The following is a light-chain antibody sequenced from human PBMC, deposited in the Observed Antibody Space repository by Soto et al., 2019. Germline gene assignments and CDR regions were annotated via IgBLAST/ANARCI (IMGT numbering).Light chain of an antibody. CDR1: QTISSW. CDR3: QHYNSYSEA. V-gene: IGKV1-5*03. J-gene: IGKJ1*01. Sequence: DIRLTQFHSSLSASVGDRVTITCRASQTISSWLAWYQQKPGKAPKLLIYKASTLKSGVPSRFSGSGSGTEFTLTISSLQPDDFATYYCQHYNSYSEAFGQGTKVDI. CDR2: KAS.